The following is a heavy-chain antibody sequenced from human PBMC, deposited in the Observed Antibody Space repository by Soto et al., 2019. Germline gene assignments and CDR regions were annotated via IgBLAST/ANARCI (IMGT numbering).Heavy chain of an antibody. J-gene: IGHJ4*02. CDR1: GGSFSGYY. CDR3: ARCNWNDADFDY. CDR2: INHSGDA. Sequence: PSETLSLTCAVHGGSFSGYYWSWIRQPPGKGLEWIGEINHSGDANYNPSLNSRVTMSVDTSKNQSSLKLSSVTAADTATYFCARCNWNDADFDYWGQGTLVTVSS. D-gene: IGHD1-20*01. V-gene: IGHV4-34*01.